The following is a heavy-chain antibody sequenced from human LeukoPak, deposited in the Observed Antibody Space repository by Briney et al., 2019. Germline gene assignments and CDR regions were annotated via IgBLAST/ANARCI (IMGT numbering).Heavy chain of an antibody. CDR2: IYYSGST. CDR3: ARSKYYASGSYCNDF. V-gene: IGHV4-59*01. Sequence: SETLSLTCTVSGDSISSYYWSWIRQPPGKGLEWIGYIYYSGSTNYNPSLKSRVTISVDTSKNQFSLTLTSVTAADTAVYYCARSKYYASGSYCNDFWGQGTLVTVSS. J-gene: IGHJ4*02. CDR1: GDSISSYY. D-gene: IGHD3-10*01.